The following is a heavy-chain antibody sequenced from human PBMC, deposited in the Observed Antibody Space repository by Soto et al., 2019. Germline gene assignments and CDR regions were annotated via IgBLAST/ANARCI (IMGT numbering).Heavy chain of an antibody. Sequence: QVQLVQSGAEVKKPGSSVKVSCKASGGTFSSYTISWVRQAPGQGLEWMGRIIPILGIANYAQKFQGRVTITADKSTSTAYMELSSLRSEYTAVYYCARSPGGYYGSGHAPFDYWGQGTLVTVSS. CDR2: IIPILGIA. CDR1: GGTFSSYT. CDR3: ARSPGGYYGSGHAPFDY. J-gene: IGHJ4*02. V-gene: IGHV1-69*02. D-gene: IGHD3-10*01.